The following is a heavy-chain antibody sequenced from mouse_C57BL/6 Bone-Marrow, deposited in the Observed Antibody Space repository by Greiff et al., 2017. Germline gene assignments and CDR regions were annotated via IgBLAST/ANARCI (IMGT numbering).Heavy chain of an antibody. CDR1: GYAFTNYL. D-gene: IGHD1-1*01. CDR3: ARSYYYGSSYAWFAY. V-gene: IGHV1-54*01. J-gene: IGHJ3*01. Sequence: VQLQQSGAELVRPGTSVKVSCKASGYAFTNYLIEWVKQRPGQGLEWIGVINPGSGGTNYNEKFKGKATVTADKSSSTAYMQLSSLTSEDSAVYFCARSYYYGSSYAWFAYWGQGTLVTVSA. CDR2: INPGSGGT.